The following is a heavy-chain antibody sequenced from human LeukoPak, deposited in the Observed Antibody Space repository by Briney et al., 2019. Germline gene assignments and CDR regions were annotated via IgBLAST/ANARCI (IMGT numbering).Heavy chain of an antibody. V-gene: IGHV3-30-3*01. J-gene: IGHJ4*02. CDR2: ISYYGNNI. CDR3: ARDQPEHYLPSDY. CDR1: GFTFSFYA. Sequence: GTSLRLSCAASGFTFSFYAMHWVREAPGKGLQWVSFISYYGNNIHSAHSVKGRFTLSRDNSKNTLYLQMNSLRLEDTAVFYCARDQPEHYLPSDYWGQGTLVTVSS. D-gene: IGHD1-14*01.